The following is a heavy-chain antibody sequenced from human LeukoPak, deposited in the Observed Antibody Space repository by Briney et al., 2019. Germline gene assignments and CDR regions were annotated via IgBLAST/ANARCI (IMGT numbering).Heavy chain of an antibody. D-gene: IGHD5-18*01. CDR2: INTDGSST. CDR3: ATDEGRGYSHSAY. CDR1: GFTFSSYW. V-gene: IGHV3-74*03. J-gene: IGHJ4*02. Sequence: PGGSLRLSCAASGFTFSSYWMHWVRQAPGKGLVWVSRINTDGSSTAYADSVKGRFTISRDNAKNTLYLQMNSLRVEDSAVYYCATDEGRGYSHSAYWGQGTLVTVSS.